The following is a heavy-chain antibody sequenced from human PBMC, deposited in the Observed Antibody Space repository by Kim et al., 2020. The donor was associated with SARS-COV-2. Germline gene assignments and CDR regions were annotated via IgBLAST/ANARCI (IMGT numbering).Heavy chain of an antibody. V-gene: IGHV4-61*08. D-gene: IGHD2-15*01. J-gene: IGHJ5*02. Sequence: SETLSLTCSVSGDSVSGGGHYWTWIRLSPGKGLEWIGYISYSGSTNYNPSLKSRVTISMDPSKNELSLKVTSVTVADTAVYFCAKGRAASPSRTPWFDP. CDR3: AKGRAASPSRTPWFDP. CDR1: GDSVSGGGHY. CDR2: ISYSGST.